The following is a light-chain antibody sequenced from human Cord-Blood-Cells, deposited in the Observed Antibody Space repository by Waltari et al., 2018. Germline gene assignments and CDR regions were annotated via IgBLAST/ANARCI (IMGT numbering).Light chain of an antibody. Sequence: DIQMTQSPSSLSASVGDRVTITCRASQSISSYLNWYQQKPGKAPKLPIYAASSLQSGVPSRFSGSGSGTDFTLTISSLQPEDFATYYCQQSYSTPTARGTFGQGTKLEIK. J-gene: IGKJ1*01. CDR2: AAS. CDR3: QQSYSTPTARGT. V-gene: IGKV1-39*01. CDR1: QSISSY.